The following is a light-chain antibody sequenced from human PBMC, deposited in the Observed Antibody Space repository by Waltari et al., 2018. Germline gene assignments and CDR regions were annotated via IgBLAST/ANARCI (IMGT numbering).Light chain of an antibody. CDR1: QNIHDN. CDR2: GAS. J-gene: IGKJ4*01. V-gene: IGKV3-15*01. CDR3: QQYNKWPPLT. Sequence: EVLMTQSPATLSVSPGERVTHSCRASQNIHDNLAWYQQKPGQAPRLLIYGASTRATDIPARFRGSGSGTEFTLTINSLQSEDLGIYYCQQYNKWPPLTFGGGTKVEIK.